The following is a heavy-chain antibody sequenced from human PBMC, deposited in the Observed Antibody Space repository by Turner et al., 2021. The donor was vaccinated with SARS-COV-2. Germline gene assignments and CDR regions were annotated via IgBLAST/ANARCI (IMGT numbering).Heavy chain of an antibody. Sequence: EVQLVESGGGLNQPGGSLRLSCSAFGPNVAVNYMAWVRRAPGKGLECAAVIYSDGSTFYADSVKGRFAVSRDTSRNVLYLQMSSLTVDDTAVYFCARGYGSNWYRGYGLDVWGRGTTVTVSS. D-gene: IGHD6-13*01. V-gene: IGHV3-53*01. CDR1: GPNVAVNY. CDR2: IYSDGST. J-gene: IGHJ6*02. CDR3: ARGYGSNWYRGYGLDV.